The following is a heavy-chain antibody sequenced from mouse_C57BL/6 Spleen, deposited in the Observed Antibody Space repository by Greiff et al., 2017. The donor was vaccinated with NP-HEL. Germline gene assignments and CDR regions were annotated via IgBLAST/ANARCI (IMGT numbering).Heavy chain of an antibody. V-gene: IGHV5-9-1*02. J-gene: IGHJ1*03. CDR2: ISSGGDYI. CDR1: GFTFSSYA. Sequence: EVKLMESREGLVKPGGSLKLSCAASGFTFSSYAMSWVRQTPEKRLEWVAYISSGGDYIYYADTVKGRFTISRDNARNTLYLQMSSLKSEDTAMYYCTRASTTVVDPYWYFDAWGTGTTVTVSS. CDR3: TRASTTVVDPYWYFDA. D-gene: IGHD1-1*01.